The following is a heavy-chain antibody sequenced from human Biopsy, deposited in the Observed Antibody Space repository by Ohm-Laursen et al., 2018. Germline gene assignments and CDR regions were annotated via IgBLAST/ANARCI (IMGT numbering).Heavy chain of an antibody. CDR1: GASIISGGHF. J-gene: IGHJ6*02. Sequence: SQTLSLTCTVSGASIISGGHFWNWIRQPPGKGLEWIGNIYYDGITYYNPSLKSRVAMSVDTSKNQFSLRLTSVTAADTAVYYRARVAGGYAYYYGMDVWGQGTTVIVSS. V-gene: IGHV4-30-2*03. CDR3: ARVAGGYAYYYGMDV. CDR2: IYYDGIT. D-gene: IGHD5-12*01.